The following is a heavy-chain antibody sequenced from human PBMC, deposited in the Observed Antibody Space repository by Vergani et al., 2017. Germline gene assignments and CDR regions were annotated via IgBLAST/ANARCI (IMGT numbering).Heavy chain of an antibody. CDR2: IYYSGST. CDR1: GGSISSSSYY. V-gene: IGHV4-39*07. D-gene: IGHD3-3*01. CDR3: ASTYYDFWSGYTVDY. Sequence: QLQLQESGPGLVKPSETLSLTCTVSGGSISSSSYYWGWIRQPPGKGLEWIGSIYYSGSTYYNPSLKSRVTISVDTSKNQFSLKLSSVTAADTAVYYCASTYYDFWSGYTVDYWGQGTLVTVSS. J-gene: IGHJ4*02.